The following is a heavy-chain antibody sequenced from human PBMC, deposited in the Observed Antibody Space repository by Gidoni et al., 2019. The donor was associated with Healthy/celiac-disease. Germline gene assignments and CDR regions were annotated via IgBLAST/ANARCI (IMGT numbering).Heavy chain of an antibody. D-gene: IGHD2-21*02. CDR2: INHSGST. CDR1: AGSFSGYY. J-gene: IGHJ2*01. CDR3: AREGSVVTPWTKEYWYFDL. Sequence: QVQLQQWGAGLLKPSETLSLTCAVYAGSFSGYYWSWIRQPPGKGLEWIGEINHSGSTNYNPSLKSRVTISVDTSKNQFSLKLSSVTAADTAVYYCAREGSVVTPWTKEYWYFDLWGRGTLVTVSS. V-gene: IGHV4-34*01.